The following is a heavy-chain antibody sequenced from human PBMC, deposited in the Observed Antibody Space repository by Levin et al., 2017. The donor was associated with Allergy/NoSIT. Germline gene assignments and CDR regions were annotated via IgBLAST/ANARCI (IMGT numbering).Heavy chain of an antibody. D-gene: IGHD1-26*01. CDR3: AASPKMGATYFTS. CDR1: GDSINNYY. CDR2: IHTIGST. V-gene: IGHV4-4*07. Sequence: PSETPSLTCTVSGDSINNYYCNWVRQSAGKGLEWIGRIHTIGSTLYSPSLESRVTLSVDTSKNQFSLKLTSVSDADTAVYYCAASPKMGATYFTSWGQGPLVTVSS. J-gene: IGHJ4*02.